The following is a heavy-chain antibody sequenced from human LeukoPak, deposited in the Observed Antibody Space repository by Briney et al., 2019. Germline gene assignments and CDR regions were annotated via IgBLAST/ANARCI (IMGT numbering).Heavy chain of an antibody. CDR3: AREVWFGEFYPAFDY. CDR1: GFTFSSYE. V-gene: IGHV3-48*03. J-gene: IGHJ4*02. Sequence: PGGSLRLSCAASGFTFSSYEMNWVRQAPGKGLEWVSYISRSGSTIYYADSVKGRFTISRDNAKNSLYLQMNSLRAEDTAVYYCAREVWFGEFYPAFDYWGQGTLVTVSS. D-gene: IGHD3-10*01. CDR2: ISRSGSTI.